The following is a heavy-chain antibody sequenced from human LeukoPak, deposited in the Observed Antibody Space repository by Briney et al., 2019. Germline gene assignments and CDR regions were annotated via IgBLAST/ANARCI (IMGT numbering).Heavy chain of an antibody. CDR3: AKQLGYCSDGSCYFPY. CDR1: GFTVSSNY. V-gene: IGHV3-23*01. Sequence: GGSLRLSCAASGFTVSSNYMSWVRQAPGKGLKWVSAISNNGGYTYYADSVQGRFTISRDNSKSTLCLQMNSLRAEDTAVYYCAKQLGYCSDGSCYFPYWGQGTLVTVSS. CDR2: ISNNGGYT. J-gene: IGHJ4*02. D-gene: IGHD2-15*01.